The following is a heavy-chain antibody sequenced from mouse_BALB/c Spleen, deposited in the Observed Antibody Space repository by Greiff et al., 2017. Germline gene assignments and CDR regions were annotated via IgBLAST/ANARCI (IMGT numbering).Heavy chain of an antibody. CDR1: GYTFTSYW. CDR2: INPSTGYT. V-gene: IGHV1-7*01. J-gene: IGHJ4*01. CDR3: ARRVYYDLYYAMDY. D-gene: IGHD2-4*01. Sequence: VQLQQSGAELAKPGASVKMSCKASGYTFTSYWMHWVKQRPGQGLEWIGYINPSTGYTEYNQKFKDKATLTADKSSSTAYMQLSSLTSEDSAVYYCARRVYYDLYYAMDYWGQGTSVTVSS.